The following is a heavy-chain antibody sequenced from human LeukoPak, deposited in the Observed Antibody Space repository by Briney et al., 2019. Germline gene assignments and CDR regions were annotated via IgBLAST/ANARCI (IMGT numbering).Heavy chain of an antibody. D-gene: IGHD3-10*01. Sequence: GGSLRLSCAASGFTFSNAWMSWVRQAPGKGLEWVSAISGSGGSTYYADSVKGRFTISRDNSKNTLYLQMNSLRAEDTAVYYCAKMPSMVRGVPLCYWGQGTLVTVSS. CDR3: AKMPSMVRGVPLCY. V-gene: IGHV3-23*01. J-gene: IGHJ4*02. CDR2: ISGSGGST. CDR1: GFTFSNAW.